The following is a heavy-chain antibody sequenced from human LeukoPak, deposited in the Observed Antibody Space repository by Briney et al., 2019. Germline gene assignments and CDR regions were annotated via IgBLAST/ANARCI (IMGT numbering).Heavy chain of an antibody. D-gene: IGHD3-10*01. Sequence: ASVKVSCKASGYTFTGYYMHWVRQAPGQGLEWMGWINPNSGGTNYAQNFQGRVTMTRDTSISTAYMDLNRLRSDDTAVYYCARDLGFGELYFDYWGQGALVTVSS. CDR2: INPNSGGT. J-gene: IGHJ4*02. CDR1: GYTFTGYY. V-gene: IGHV1-2*02. CDR3: ARDLGFGELYFDY.